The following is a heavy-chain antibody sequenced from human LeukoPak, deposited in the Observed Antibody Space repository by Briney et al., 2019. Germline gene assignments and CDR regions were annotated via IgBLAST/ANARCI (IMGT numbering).Heavy chain of an antibody. CDR2: IYYSGST. J-gene: IGHJ3*02. CDR3: ACTYYYDSSGYYGAFDI. CDR1: GGSISSYY. Sequence: SETLSLTCTVSGGSISSYYWSWIRQPPGKGLEWIGYIYYSGSTNYNPSLKSRVTISVDTSKNQFSLKLSSVTAADTAVYYCACTYYYDSSGYYGAFDIWGQGTMVTVSS. V-gene: IGHV4-59*08. D-gene: IGHD3-22*01.